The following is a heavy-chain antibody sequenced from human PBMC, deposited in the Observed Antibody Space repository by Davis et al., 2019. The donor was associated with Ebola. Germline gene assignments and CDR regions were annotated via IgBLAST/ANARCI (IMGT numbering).Heavy chain of an antibody. J-gene: IGHJ5*02. CDR2: IYYSGST. Sequence: SDTLSLTCTVSGGSISSYYWSWIRQPPGKGLEWIGYIYYSGSTNYNPSLKSRVTISVDTSKNQFSLKLSSVTAADTAVYYCARGIGSYSGWFDPWGQGTLVTVSS. V-gene: IGHV4-59*12. CDR1: GGSISSYY. D-gene: IGHD1-26*01. CDR3: ARGIGSYSGWFDP.